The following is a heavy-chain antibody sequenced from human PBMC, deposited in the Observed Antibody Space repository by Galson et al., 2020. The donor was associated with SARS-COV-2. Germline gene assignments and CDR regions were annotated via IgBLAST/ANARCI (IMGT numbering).Heavy chain of an antibody. CDR3: WTYYDFWSGYNFDY. Sequence: TGGSLRLSCTASGLTFGDYAMSWVRQAPGKGLEWVGFIRSKAYGGTTEYAASVKGRFTISRDDSKSIAYLQMNSLKTEDTAVYYCWTYYDFWSGYNFDYWGQGTLVTVSS. J-gene: IGHJ4*02. D-gene: IGHD3-3*01. V-gene: IGHV3-49*04. CDR2: IRSKAYGGTT. CDR1: GLTFGDYA.